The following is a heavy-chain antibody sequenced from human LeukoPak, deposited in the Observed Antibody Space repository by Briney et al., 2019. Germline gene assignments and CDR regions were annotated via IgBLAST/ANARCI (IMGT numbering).Heavy chain of an antibody. V-gene: IGHV5-51*01. CDR1: GYTFSSSW. CDR2: IYPAGSDT. Sequence: GESLKISCKGSGYTFSSSWIGWVRQMPGIGLEWMGFIYPAGSDTRYSPSFQGQVSILVDKSISTAYLQWSSLKASDTAMYYCARLYGHYFDYWGQGTLVTVSS. J-gene: IGHJ4*02. CDR3: ARLYGHYFDY. D-gene: IGHD4-17*01.